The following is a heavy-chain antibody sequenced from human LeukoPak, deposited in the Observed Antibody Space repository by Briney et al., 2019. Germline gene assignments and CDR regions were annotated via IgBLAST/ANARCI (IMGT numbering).Heavy chain of an antibody. V-gene: IGHV3-21*01. D-gene: IGHD3-22*01. J-gene: IGHJ4*02. Sequence: GGSLRLSCAASGFTFSSYSMNWVRQAPGKGLEWVSSFSSSSSYIYYAVSVKGRFTISRDNAKNSLYLQMNSLRAEDTAVYYCARDGHYYDSSGYLDYWGQGTLVTVSS. CDR1: GFTFSSYS. CDR3: ARDGHYYDSSGYLDY. CDR2: FSSSSSYI.